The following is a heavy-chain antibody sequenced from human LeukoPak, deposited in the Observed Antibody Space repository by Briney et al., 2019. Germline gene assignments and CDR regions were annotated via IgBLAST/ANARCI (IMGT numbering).Heavy chain of an antibody. CDR1: GFTFSNYA. Sequence: GGSLRLSCAASGFTFSNYAMSWVRQAPGKGLEWVSVISGGGGNTYYADSVKGRFTISRDNPKNTLYLQVNSLRAEDTAVYYCAKGVVGASSAAAAGYFENWGQGTLVTVSS. CDR2: ISGGGGNT. V-gene: IGHV3-23*01. D-gene: IGHD1-26*01. CDR3: AKGVVGASSAAAAGYFEN. J-gene: IGHJ4*02.